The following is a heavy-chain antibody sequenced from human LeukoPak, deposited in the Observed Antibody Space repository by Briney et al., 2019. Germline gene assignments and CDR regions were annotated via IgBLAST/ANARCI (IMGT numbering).Heavy chain of an antibody. CDR3: ARYIVSYPHDAFDI. V-gene: IGHV4-59*01. J-gene: IGHJ3*02. D-gene: IGHD1-26*01. Sequence: PSETLSLTCTVSGGSISTYYWSWIRQPPGKGLEWIGYIYHSGSTNYNPSLKSRVTISVDTSKKQFSLKLSSVTAADTAFYYCARYIVSYPHDAFDIWGQGTMVTVSS. CDR1: GGSISTYY. CDR2: IYHSGST.